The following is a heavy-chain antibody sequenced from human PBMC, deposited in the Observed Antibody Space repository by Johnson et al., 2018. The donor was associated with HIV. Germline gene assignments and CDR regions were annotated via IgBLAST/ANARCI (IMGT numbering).Heavy chain of an antibody. CDR3: ARDGHSSTPRCAFDI. CDR1: GLSFSNFG. J-gene: IGHJ3*02. CDR2: ISYDGSDK. D-gene: IGHD6-13*01. V-gene: IGHV3-30*03. Sequence: QVQLVESGGGVVQPGKSLTLSCVGSGLSFSNFGIHCVRQAPGKGPEWVAVISYDGSDKYYADSVKGRFTISRDNSKNTLYLQMNSLRAEDTAVYYCARDGHSSTPRCAFDIWGQGTMVTVSS.